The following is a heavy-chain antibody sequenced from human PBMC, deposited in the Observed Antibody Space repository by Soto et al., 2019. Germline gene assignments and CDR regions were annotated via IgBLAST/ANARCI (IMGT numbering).Heavy chain of an antibody. V-gene: IGHV4-59*08. D-gene: IGHD3-16*01. CDR3: ARYGVMGGYYYYMAV. J-gene: IGHJ6*03. CDR2: IYYSGST. CDR1: GGSISSYY. Sequence: SETLSLTCTVSGGSISSYYWSWIRQPPGKGLEWIGYIYYSGSTNYNPSLKSRVTISVDTSKNQFSLKLSSVTAADTAVYYCARYGVMGGYYYYMAVWGKGTTVTVSS.